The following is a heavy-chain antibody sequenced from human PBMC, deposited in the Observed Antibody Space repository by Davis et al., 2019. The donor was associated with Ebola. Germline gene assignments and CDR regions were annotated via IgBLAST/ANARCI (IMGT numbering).Heavy chain of an antibody. D-gene: IGHD3-16*01. V-gene: IGHV3-74*01. J-gene: IGHJ6*03. CDR3: ASLGAGRYYYYYYMDV. CDR1: GFAFSSFG. CDR2: SNSDGSST. Sequence: PGGSLRLSCAASGFAFSSFGMHWVRQAPGKGLEWVSRSNSDGSSTSYADSVKGRFTISRDNAKNTLYLQMNSLRAEDTAVYYCASLGAGRYYYYYYMDVWGKGTTVTVSS.